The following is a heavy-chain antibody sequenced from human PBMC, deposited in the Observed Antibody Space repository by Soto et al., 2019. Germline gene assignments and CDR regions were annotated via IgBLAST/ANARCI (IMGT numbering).Heavy chain of an antibody. CDR1: GFTVSSKY. CDR2: IYGGGTT. Sequence: EVQLVESGGGLFQPGGSLRLSCAASGFTVSSKYMTWVRQAPGKGLEWVSVIYGGGTTYYADSVKGRFTISRDNSKNTLYLQMNSLRAEDTAVYYCVQTTGWPGFDFWGQRILVTVSS. J-gene: IGHJ4*02. V-gene: IGHV3-53*01. CDR3: VQTTGWPGFDF. D-gene: IGHD6-19*01.